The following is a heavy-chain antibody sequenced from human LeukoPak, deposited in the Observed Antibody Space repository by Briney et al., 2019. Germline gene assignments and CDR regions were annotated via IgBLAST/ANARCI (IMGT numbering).Heavy chain of an antibody. CDR2: IYYSGST. D-gene: IGHD3-16*01. CDR1: GGSFSGYY. CDR3: AVSRGGDGYYFDY. V-gene: IGHV4-59*01. Sequence: SETLSLTCAVYGGSFSGYYWSWIRQPPGKGLEWIGYIYYSGSTNYNPSLKSRVTISVDTSKNQFSLKLSSVTAADTAVYYCAVSRGGDGYYFDYWGQGTLVTVSS. J-gene: IGHJ4*02.